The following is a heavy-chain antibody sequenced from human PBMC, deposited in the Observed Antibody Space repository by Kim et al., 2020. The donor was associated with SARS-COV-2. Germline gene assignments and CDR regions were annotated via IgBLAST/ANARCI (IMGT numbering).Heavy chain of an antibody. V-gene: IGHV4-4*02. CDR3: ARSYGSGSYPLYGMDV. CDR1: GGSISSSNW. D-gene: IGHD3-10*01. J-gene: IGHJ6*02. CDR2: IYHSGST. Sequence: SETLSLTCAVSGGSISSSNWWSWVRQPPGKGLEWIGEIYHSGSTNYNPSLKSRVTISVDKSKNQFSLKLSSVTAADTAVYYCARSYGSGSYPLYGMDVWGQGTTVTVSS.